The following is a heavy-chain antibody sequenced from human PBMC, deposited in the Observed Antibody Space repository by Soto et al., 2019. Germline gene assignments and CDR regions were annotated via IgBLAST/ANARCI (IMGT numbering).Heavy chain of an antibody. J-gene: IGHJ2*01. Sequence: GGSLRLSCAASGFTVNANYMNWVRQAPGKGLEWVSTIYSDGSTYYADSVKARFTISRDDSKNTVSLQMNSLRAEDTAVYYCGESNTHHPNPQRRTSPNQKENTKNVVALKKDGGGGGDGVFFLGGRREETYFCGCFIFSRPLWG. V-gene: IGHV3-53*01. D-gene: IGHD3-3*01. CDR3: GESNTHHPNPQRRTSPNQKENTKNVVALKKDGGGGGDGVFFLGGRREETYFCGCFIFSRPL. CDR2: IYSDGST. CDR1: GFTVNANY.